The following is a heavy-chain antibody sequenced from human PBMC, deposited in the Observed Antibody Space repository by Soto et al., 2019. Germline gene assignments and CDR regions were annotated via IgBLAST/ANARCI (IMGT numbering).Heavy chain of an antibody. CDR1: GGTFSSYA. CDR3: ARSPVSSTSLEIYYYYYYGMDV. Sequence: QVQLVQSGAEVKKPGSSVKVSCKASGGTFSSYAISWVRQAPGQGLEWMGGIIPISDTTNYAQKFQGRVTITADESTSTAYMELSSLRSEDTAVYYCARSPVSSTSLEIYYYYYYGMDVWGQGTTVTVSS. V-gene: IGHV1-69*01. CDR2: IIPISDTT. J-gene: IGHJ6*02. D-gene: IGHD2-2*01.